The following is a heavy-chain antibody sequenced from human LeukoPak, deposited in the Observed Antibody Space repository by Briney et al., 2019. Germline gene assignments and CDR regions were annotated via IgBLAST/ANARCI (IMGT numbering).Heavy chain of an antibody. CDR1: GGSINNSHYY. CDR2: IFYSGPT. J-gene: IGHJ2*01. V-gene: IGHV4-39*01. Sequence: SETLSLTCTVSGGSINNSHYYWGWIRQPPGKGLEWIGTIFYSGPTQHNPSLQSRVTMSVDTSKNQFSLNLRSVTAADAALYYCARHVPSALRVVVVTSDWYFDLWGRGTLDSVSS. D-gene: IGHD2-21*02. CDR3: ARHVPSALRVVVVTSDWYFDL.